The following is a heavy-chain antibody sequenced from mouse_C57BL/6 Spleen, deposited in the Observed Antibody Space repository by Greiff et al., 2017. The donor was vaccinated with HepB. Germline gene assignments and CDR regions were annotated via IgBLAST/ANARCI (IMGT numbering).Heavy chain of an antibody. V-gene: IGHV1-81*01. CDR1: GYTFTSYG. Sequence: QVQLQQSGAELARPGASVKLSCKASGYTFTSYGISWVKQRTGQGLEWIGEIYPRSGNTYYNEKFKGKATLTADKSSSTAYMELRSLTSEDSAVYFCARSNYYGSGTYYFDYWGQGTTLTVSS. CDR3: ARSNYYGSGTYYFDY. D-gene: IGHD1-1*01. J-gene: IGHJ2*01. CDR2: IYPRSGNT.